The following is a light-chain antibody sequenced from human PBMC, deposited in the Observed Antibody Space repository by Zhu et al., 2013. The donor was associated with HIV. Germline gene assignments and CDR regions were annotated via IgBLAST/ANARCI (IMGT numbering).Light chain of an antibody. CDR1: NIGGKS. Sequence: SYELNQPPSVSVAPGKTASITCGGNNIGGKSVHWYQQKPGQAPVLVIYDDSDRPSGIPERFSGSNSGNTATLTISRVEAGDEADYYCQVWDSSSDHPVFGGGTKLTVL. V-gene: IGLV3-21*04. CDR2: DDS. CDR3: QVWDSSSDHPV. J-gene: IGLJ2*01.